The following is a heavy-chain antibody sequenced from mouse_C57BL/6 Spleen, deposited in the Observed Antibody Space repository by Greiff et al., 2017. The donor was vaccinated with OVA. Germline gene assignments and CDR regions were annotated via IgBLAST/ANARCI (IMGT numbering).Heavy chain of an antibody. CDR2: IRNKANGYTT. D-gene: IGHD1-1*01. Sequence: EVKLMESGGGLVQPGGSLSLSCAASGFTFTDYYMSWVRQPPGKALEWLGFIRNKANGYTTEYSASVKGRFTISRDNSQILLYLQLIALRAEDSATYCCAICPTTVVEAMDYWGQGTSVTVSS. V-gene: IGHV7-3*01. CDR3: AICPTTVVEAMDY. CDR1: GFTFTDYY. J-gene: IGHJ4*01.